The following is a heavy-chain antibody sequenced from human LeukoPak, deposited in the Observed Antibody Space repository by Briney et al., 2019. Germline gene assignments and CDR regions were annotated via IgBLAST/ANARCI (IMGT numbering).Heavy chain of an antibody. CDR3: STGTITMIRGTVYYYGLDV. CDR2: ISGYNGNT. V-gene: IGHV1-18*01. J-gene: IGHJ6*02. CDR1: GYTFTSYG. D-gene: IGHD3-10*01. Sequence: ASVKVSCKASGYTFTSYGINWVRQAPGQGLEWMGWISGYNGNTNYAQRFQGRVTMATDTSTNTAYMELRSLRSDDTAVYYCSTGTITMIRGTVYYYGLDVWGQGTTVTVSS.